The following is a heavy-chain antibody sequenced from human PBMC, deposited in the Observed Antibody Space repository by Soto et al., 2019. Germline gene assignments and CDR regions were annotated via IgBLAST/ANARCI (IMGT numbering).Heavy chain of an antibody. CDR3: ARSSGYVPGGY. CDR1: GYPLSRGYY. D-gene: IGHD5-12*01. Sequence: SGSISLTSAVSGYPLSRGYYWGWIRQPPGKGLEWIGIIHHSGSTYYNPSLRSRITISVDTPKTQFSLKMPSVTAADTAVYYCARSSGYVPGGYWGQGILVTVSS. V-gene: IGHV4-38-2*01. J-gene: IGHJ4*02. CDR2: IHHSGST.